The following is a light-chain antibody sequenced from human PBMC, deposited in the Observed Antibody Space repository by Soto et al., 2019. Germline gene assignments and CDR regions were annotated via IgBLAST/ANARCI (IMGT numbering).Light chain of an antibody. Sequence: EIVVTQSPATLSVSPGERATLSCRASQSVGNNFAWYQQQPGQAPRLLIFATSTRATGVPARFSGSGSGTEFTLPISSLQSEDFAVYYCQQYGDWPLTFGGGAKVEIE. J-gene: IGKJ4*01. CDR1: QSVGNN. CDR3: QQYGDWPLT. CDR2: ATS. V-gene: IGKV3-15*01.